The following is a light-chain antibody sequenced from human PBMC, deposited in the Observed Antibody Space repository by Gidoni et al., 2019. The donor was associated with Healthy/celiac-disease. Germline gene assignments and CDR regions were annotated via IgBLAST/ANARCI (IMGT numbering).Light chain of an antibody. CDR2: EVS. CDR3: SSYTSSSTLV. CDR1: SSDVGRYHY. Sequence: QSALPQPASVSGSPGQPITISCTGTSSDVGRYHYVSWYQQHPGKAPKLMIYEVSNRPSGVSNRFSGSKSGNTASLTISGLQAEDEADYYCSSYTSSSTLVFGTGTKVTVL. J-gene: IGLJ1*01. V-gene: IGLV2-14*01.